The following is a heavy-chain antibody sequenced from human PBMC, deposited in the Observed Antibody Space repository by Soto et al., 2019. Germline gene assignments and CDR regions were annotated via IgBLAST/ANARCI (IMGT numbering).Heavy chain of an antibody. J-gene: IGHJ6*04. CDR2: TYYRSKWYN. V-gene: IGHV6-1*01. D-gene: IGHD6-13*01. Sequence: QTLSLTCAISGDSVSSSSAACNWIRQSPSRGLEWLGRTYYRSKWYNDYAVSVKSRITINPDTSKNQFSLQLNSVTPEDTAVYYFARDLQQLLRHYYFGMDVWGKGTTVTVPS. CDR1: GDSVSSSSAA. CDR3: ARDLQQLLRHYYFGMDV.